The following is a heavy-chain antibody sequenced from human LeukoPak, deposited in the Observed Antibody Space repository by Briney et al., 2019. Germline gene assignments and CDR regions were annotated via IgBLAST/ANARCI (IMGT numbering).Heavy chain of an antibody. CDR3: AREGGGTTVSPWYYYYYMDV. D-gene: IGHD4-17*01. V-gene: IGHV3-21*01. CDR1: GFTFSSYS. CDR2: ISSSSSYI. J-gene: IGHJ6*03. Sequence: PGGSLRLSCAASGFTFSSYSMNWVRQAPGKGLEWVSSISSSSSYIYYADSVKGQFTISRDNAKNSLYLQMNGLRAEDTAVYYCAREGGGTTVSPWYYYYYMDVWGKGTTVTVSS.